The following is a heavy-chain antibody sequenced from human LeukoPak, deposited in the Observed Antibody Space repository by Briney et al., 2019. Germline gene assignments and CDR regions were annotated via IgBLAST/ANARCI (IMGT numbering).Heavy chain of an antibody. J-gene: IGHJ6*03. CDR2: IYYSGST. D-gene: IGHD3-3*01. Sequence: SETLSLTSTVSGGSISSHYWSWIRQPPGKGLEWIGYIYYSGSTNYNPSLKSRVTISVDTSKNQFSLKLSSVTAADTAVYYCARGPNYDFWSIYYYYYYMDVWGKGTTVTVSS. CDR3: ARGPNYDFWSIYYYYYYMDV. V-gene: IGHV4-59*11. CDR1: GGSISSHY.